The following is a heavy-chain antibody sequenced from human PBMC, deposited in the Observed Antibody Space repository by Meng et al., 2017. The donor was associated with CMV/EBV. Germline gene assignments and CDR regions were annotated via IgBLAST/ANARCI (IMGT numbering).Heavy chain of an antibody. CDR3: ATDQDIVATGGAFDY. J-gene: IGHJ4*02. V-gene: IGHV3-9*01. Sequence: SLKISCAASGFTFDAYAMHWVRQAPGKGLEWVSGISWNSGSIGYADSVKGRFTISRDNSKNSLYLQMNSLRTEDTALYYCATDQDIVATGGAFDYWGQGTLVTVSS. D-gene: IGHD5-12*01. CDR2: ISWNSGSI. CDR1: GFTFDAYA.